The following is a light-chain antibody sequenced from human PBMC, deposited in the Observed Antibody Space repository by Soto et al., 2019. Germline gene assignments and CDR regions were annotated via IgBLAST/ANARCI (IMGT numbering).Light chain of an antibody. Sequence: DIQMTQAPSSVSASVGDRFTITCRASQDISSWLAWYQQKPGKAPKLLIYAASNLQSGVPSRFSGSGSGTDFTLTISSLQPEDFATYYCQQRTNSPPWTFGQGTKVDI. CDR1: QDISSW. J-gene: IGKJ1*01. V-gene: IGKV1D-12*01. CDR3: QQRTNSPPWT. CDR2: AAS.